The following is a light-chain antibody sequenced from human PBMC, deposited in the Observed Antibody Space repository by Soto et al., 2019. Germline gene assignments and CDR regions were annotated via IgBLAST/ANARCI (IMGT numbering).Light chain of an antibody. V-gene: IGKV3-15*01. CDR1: QGVTRN. J-gene: IGKJ5*01. CDR2: GAS. Sequence: EIVMTHSQGTLSWSPVERSTLSCRAGQGVTRNFDWYQQKSGQSPRLLIYGASTRATGVPARFSGSGSGTEFTLTINSMQSEDFALYYCKQYSNWPLTFGKGTRLEIK. CDR3: KQYSNWPLT.